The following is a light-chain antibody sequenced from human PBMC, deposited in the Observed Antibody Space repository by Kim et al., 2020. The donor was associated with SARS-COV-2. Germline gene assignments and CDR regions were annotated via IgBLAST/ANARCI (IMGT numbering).Light chain of an antibody. Sequence: NNYVSWYQQLPGTAPKLLIYANDKRSSGIPDRFSGSKSGASAPLVITGLQTGDEADYYCGTWDSSLSGVFGGGTQLTVL. J-gene: IGLJ7*01. V-gene: IGLV1-51*01. CDR1: NNY. CDR2: AND. CDR3: GTWDSSLSGV.